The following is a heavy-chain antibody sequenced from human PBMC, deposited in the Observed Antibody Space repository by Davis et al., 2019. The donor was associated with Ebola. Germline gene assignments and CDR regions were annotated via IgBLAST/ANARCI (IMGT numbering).Heavy chain of an antibody. J-gene: IGHJ4*02. Sequence: PSETLSLTCTVSGGSISSGGYYWGWIRQPPGKGLEWIGSIYYSGSTYYNPSLKSRVTMSVDTSKNQFSLKLSSVTAADTAVYYCASGYYDSSGHSVFDYWGQGTLVTVSS. CDR1: GGSISSGGYY. D-gene: IGHD3-22*01. V-gene: IGHV4-39*07. CDR3: ASGYYDSSGHSVFDY. CDR2: IYYSGST.